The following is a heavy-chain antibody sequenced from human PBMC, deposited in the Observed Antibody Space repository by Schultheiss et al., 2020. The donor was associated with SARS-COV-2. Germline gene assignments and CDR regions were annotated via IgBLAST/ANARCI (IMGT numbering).Heavy chain of an antibody. D-gene: IGHD7-27*01. CDR2: ISGSGGST. Sequence: GESLKISCAASGFTFSSYAMSWVRQAPGKGLEWVSAISGSGGSTYYADSVKGRFTISRDNSKNTLYLQMNSLRAEDTAVYYCAKDVGLGTAGYFDLWGRGTLVTVSS. J-gene: IGHJ2*01. V-gene: IGHV3-23*01. CDR1: GFTFSSYA. CDR3: AKDVGLGTAGYFDL.